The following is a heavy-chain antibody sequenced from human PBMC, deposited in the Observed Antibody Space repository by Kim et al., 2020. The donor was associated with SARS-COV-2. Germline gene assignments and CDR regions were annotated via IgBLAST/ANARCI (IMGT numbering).Heavy chain of an antibody. CDR1: GGSFSGYY. Sequence: SETLSLTCAVYGGSFSGYYWSWIRQPPGKGLEWIGEINHSGSTNYNPSLKSRVTISVDTSKNQFSLKLSSVTAADTAVYYCARGSGIVVVVAATPVYFDYWGQGTLVTVSS. CDR2: INHSGST. V-gene: IGHV4-34*01. J-gene: IGHJ4*02. CDR3: ARGSGIVVVVAATPVYFDY. D-gene: IGHD2-15*01.